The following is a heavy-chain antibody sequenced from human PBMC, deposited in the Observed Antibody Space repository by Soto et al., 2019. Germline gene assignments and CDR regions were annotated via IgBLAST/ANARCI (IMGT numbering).Heavy chain of an antibody. D-gene: IGHD3-22*01. Sequence: QVQLVQSGAEVKKPGASVKVSCKASGYTFTGYYMHWVRQAPGQGLEWMGWINPNSGGTNYAQKFQGWVTMTRDTSISTAYMELSRLRSDDTAVYYCARSTSYYYDSSGYYGCLDYRGQGTLVTVSS. CDR2: INPNSGGT. CDR3: ARSTSYYYDSSGYYGCLDY. CDR1: GYTFTGYY. V-gene: IGHV1-2*04. J-gene: IGHJ4*02.